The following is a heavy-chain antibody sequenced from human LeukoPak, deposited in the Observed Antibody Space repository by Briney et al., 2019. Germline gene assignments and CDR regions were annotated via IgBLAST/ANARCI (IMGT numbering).Heavy chain of an antibody. CDR1: GFTFSSYA. V-gene: IGHV3-23*01. J-gene: IGHJ4*02. CDR2: ISGSGDST. CDR3: AKDTAYYYDSSGLFDY. Sequence: GGSLRLSCAASGFTFSSYAMSWVRQAPGKGLEWVSLISGSGDSTYYADSVRGRFTISRDNSKNTLYLQMNSLRAEDTAVYYCAKDTAYYYDSSGLFDYWGQGTLVTVSS. D-gene: IGHD3-22*01.